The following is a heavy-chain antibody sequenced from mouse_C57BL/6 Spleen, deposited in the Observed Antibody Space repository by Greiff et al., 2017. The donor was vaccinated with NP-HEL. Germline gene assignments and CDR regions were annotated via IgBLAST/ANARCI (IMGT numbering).Heavy chain of an antibody. CDR2: ISSGSSTI. CDR1: GFTFSDYG. D-gene: IGHD2-2*01. Sequence: EVHLVESGGGLVKPGGSLKLSCAASGFTFSDYGMHWVRQAPEKGLEWVAYISSGSSTIYYADTVKGRFTLSRDNAKNTLFMQMTSLGSEDTAIYYCARPYGYERAAMDYWGQGPSVTVSS. V-gene: IGHV5-17*01. CDR3: ARPYGYERAAMDY. J-gene: IGHJ4*01.